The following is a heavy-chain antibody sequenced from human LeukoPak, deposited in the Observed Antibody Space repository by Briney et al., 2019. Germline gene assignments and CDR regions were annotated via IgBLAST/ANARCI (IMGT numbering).Heavy chain of an antibody. Sequence: GGSLKLSCAASGFTLSSYGMHWVRQAPGKGLEWVAVISYDGSNKYYADSVKGRFTISRDNSKNTLYLQMNSLRAEDTAVYYCAKLGDYYDSSGYYYPFDYWGQGTLVTVSS. V-gene: IGHV3-30*18. D-gene: IGHD3-22*01. J-gene: IGHJ4*02. CDR2: ISYDGSNK. CDR1: GFTLSSYG. CDR3: AKLGDYYDSSGYYYPFDY.